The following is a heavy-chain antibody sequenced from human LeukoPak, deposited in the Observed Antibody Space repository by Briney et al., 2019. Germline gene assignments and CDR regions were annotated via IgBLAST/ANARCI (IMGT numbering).Heavy chain of an antibody. Sequence: SETLSLTCTVSGGSLNTYYWSWIRQPPGKGLQWIGYIYYSGTTDYNPSLRSRLTLSVDTSKNQFSLKLSSVTAADTAVYYCAREPKGDYWGQGTLVTVSS. CDR1: GGSLNTYY. CDR2: IYYSGTT. J-gene: IGHJ4*02. CDR3: AREPKGDY. V-gene: IGHV4-59*12.